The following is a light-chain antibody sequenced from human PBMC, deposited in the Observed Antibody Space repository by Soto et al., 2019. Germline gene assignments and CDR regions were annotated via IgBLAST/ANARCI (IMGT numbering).Light chain of an antibody. V-gene: IGKV3-20*01. Sequence: ILLTQSPCTLSLSPGERPTLSCRASQSVSSSYLAWYQQKPGQAPRLLIYGASSRANGIPDRFSGSGSGTDFTLTISRLEPEDFSVYYCQQYGSSHPLSFGGGTKVDIK. CDR1: QSVSSSY. CDR3: QQYGSSHPLS. J-gene: IGKJ4*01. CDR2: GAS.